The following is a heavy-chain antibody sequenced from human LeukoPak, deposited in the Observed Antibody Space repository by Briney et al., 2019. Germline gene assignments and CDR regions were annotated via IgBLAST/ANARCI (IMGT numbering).Heavy chain of an antibody. D-gene: IGHD4-17*01. CDR2: IIPIFGTA. CDR3: ARGPDYGDYILDY. Sequence: SVKVSYKASGGTFSSYAISWVRQAPRQALEWMGGIIPIFGTANYAQKFQGRVTITADESTSTAYMELSSLRSEDTAVYYCARGPDYGDYILDYWGQGTLVTVSS. CDR1: GGTFSSYA. V-gene: IGHV1-69*13. J-gene: IGHJ4*02.